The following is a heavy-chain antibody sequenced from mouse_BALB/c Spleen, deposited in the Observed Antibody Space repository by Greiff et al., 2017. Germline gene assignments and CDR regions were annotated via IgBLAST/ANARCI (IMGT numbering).Heavy chain of an antibody. CDR2: IYPGDGDT. J-gene: IGHJ2*01. CDR3: ARNDGSSYYFDY. V-gene: IGHV1-87*01. D-gene: IGHD1-1*01. Sequence: QVQLQQSGAELARPGASVKLSCTASGYTFTSYWMQWVKQRPGQGLEWIGAIYPGDGDTKYTQKFKGKATLTADKSSSTAYMQLSSLASEDSAVDDCARNDGSSYYFDYWGQGTTLTVSS. CDR1: GYTFTSYW.